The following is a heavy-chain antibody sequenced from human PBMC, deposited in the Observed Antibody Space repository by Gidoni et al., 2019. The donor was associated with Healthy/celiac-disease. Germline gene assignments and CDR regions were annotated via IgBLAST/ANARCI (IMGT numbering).Heavy chain of an antibody. Sequence: QVQLVQSGAEVKKPGSSVQVSCKASGGTFSSYAISWVRQATVQGLEWMGGIIPIFGTANYAQTCPGRVTITADESTSTAYMELSSLRSEDTAVYYCARRRELRNDTHYFDYWGQGTLVTVSS. CDR1: GGTFSSYA. V-gene: IGHV1-69*01. CDR2: IIPIFGTA. D-gene: IGHD1-26*01. J-gene: IGHJ4*02. CDR3: ARRRELRNDTHYFDY.